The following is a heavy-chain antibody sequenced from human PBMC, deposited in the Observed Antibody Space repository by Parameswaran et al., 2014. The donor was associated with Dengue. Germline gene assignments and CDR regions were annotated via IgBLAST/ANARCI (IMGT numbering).Heavy chain of an antibody. V-gene: IGHV5-51*01. CDR3: ARFWGADTAMADAFDI. D-gene: IGHD5-18*01. Sequence: GGSLRLSCKGSGYSFTSYWIGWVRQMPGKGLEWMGIIYPGDSDTRYSPSFQGQVTISADKSISTAYLQWSSLKASDTAMYYCARFWGADTAMADAFDIWGQGTMVTVSS. CDR1: GYSFTSYW. J-gene: IGHJ3*02. CDR2: IYPGDSDT.